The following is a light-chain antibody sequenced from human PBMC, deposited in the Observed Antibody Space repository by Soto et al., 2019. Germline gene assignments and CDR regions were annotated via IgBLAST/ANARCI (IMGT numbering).Light chain of an antibody. V-gene: IGKV3-20*01. Sequence: EIVLTQSPGTLSLSPGDRATLSCRASQSVSSSYLAWYQQKPGQAPRLLIFGASSRATGVPDRFSGSGSATDFTLTISRLEPEDFAFYYCQQYSNSPYTFGQGTKLDIK. CDR2: GAS. CDR1: QSVSSSY. CDR3: QQYSNSPYT. J-gene: IGKJ2*01.